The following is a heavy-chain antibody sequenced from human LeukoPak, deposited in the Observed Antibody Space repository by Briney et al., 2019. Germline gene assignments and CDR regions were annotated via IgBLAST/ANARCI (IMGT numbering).Heavy chain of an antibody. CDR3: AGVPTTDDGFDI. CDR2: IYPGDSDT. J-gene: IGHJ3*02. V-gene: IGHV5-51*01. Sequence: GESLKISCKGSGYSFSTHWIAWVRQMPGKGLEWMGIIYPGDSDTRYSPSFQGQVTISADKSISTAYLKWSSLKASDTAMYYCAGVPTTDDGFDIWGQGTMVTVSS. D-gene: IGHD4-17*01. CDR1: GYSFSTHW.